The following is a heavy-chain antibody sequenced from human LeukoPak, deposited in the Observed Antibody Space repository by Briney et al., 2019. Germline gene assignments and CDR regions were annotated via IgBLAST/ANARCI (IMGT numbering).Heavy chain of an antibody. Sequence: SETLSLTCTVSGYSISSGYYWGWIRQPPGKGLEWIGSIYHSGSTYYNPSLKSRVTISVDTSKNQFSLKLSSVTAADTAVYYCARSAKYVWGSYRSDNWFDPWGQGTLVTVSS. V-gene: IGHV4-38-2*02. CDR3: ARSAKYVWGSYRSDNWFDP. CDR2: IYHSGST. D-gene: IGHD3-16*02. CDR1: GYSISSGYY. J-gene: IGHJ5*02.